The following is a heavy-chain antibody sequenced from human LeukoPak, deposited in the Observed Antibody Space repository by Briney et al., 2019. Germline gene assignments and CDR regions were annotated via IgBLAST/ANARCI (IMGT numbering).Heavy chain of an antibody. Sequence: GSLRLSCAASGFTFSSYAMSWVRQAPGKGLEWVSAISGSGGSTYYADSVKGRFTISRDNAKNSLYLQMNSLRAEDTAVYYCASRGIIAAAGTLDYWGQGTLVTVSS. D-gene: IGHD6-13*01. CDR3: ASRGIIAAAGTLDY. CDR1: GFTFSSYA. CDR2: ISGSGGST. J-gene: IGHJ4*02. V-gene: IGHV3-23*01.